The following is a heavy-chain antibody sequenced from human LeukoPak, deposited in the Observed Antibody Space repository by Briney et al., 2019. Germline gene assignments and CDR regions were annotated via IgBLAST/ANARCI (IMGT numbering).Heavy chain of an antibody. J-gene: IGHJ4*02. CDR3: ARALKGSAWYVDY. CDR2: ISSSSTYT. V-gene: IGHV3-11*05. Sequence: KPGGSLRLSCAACGFTFSDYYMSCIRQAPGKGLEWLSYISSSSTYTNYADSVKGRFTISRDNAKNSLYLQMNSLRAEDTAVYYCARALKGSAWYVDYWGQGTLVTVSS. D-gene: IGHD6-19*01. CDR1: GFTFSDYY.